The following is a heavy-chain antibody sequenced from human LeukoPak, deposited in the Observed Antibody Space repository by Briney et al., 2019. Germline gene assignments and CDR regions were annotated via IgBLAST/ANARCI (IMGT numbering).Heavy chain of an antibody. CDR1: GFSFSDYW. V-gene: IGHV3-74*01. Sequence: PGGSLRLSCAASGFSFSDYWMHWVRQAPGKGLVWVSRIYSDGTKTTYADSVKGRFTISRDNAENTLYLQMNSPRAEDTAVYYCARVVRYYDPYYFDSWGQGTLVTVSS. CDR3: ARVVRYYDPYYFDS. D-gene: IGHD3-16*01. J-gene: IGHJ4*02. CDR2: IYSDGTKT.